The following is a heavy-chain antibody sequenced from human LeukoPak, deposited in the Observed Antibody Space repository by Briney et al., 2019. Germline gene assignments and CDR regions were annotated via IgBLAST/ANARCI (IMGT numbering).Heavy chain of an antibody. CDR1: GGSISSYY. D-gene: IGHD3-3*01. V-gene: IGHV4-59*01. J-gene: IGHJ6*03. CDR2: IYYSGST. Sequence: LETLSLTCTVSGGSISSYYWSWIRQPPGKGLEWIGYIYYSGSTNYNPSLKSRVTISVDTSKNQFSLKLSSVTAADTAVYYCARVAIFGVVGYMDVWGKGTTVTVSS. CDR3: ARVAIFGVVGYMDV.